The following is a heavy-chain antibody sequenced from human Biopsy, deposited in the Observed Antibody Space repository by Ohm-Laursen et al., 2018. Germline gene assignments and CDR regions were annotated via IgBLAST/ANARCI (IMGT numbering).Heavy chain of an antibody. CDR1: DDSIRNFY. V-gene: IGHV4-59*08. CDR3: ARLGNFWNAEDGLDL. D-gene: IGHD3-3*01. Sequence: SQTLSLTWAVSDDSIRNFYWTWIRQPPGQGLEWIGHASYSGYTNYNPSLKSRVTISVDTSKNHFSLNLSSVTAADTAVYSCARLGNFWNAEDGLDLWGLGTMVTVSS. J-gene: IGHJ3*01. CDR2: ASYSGYT.